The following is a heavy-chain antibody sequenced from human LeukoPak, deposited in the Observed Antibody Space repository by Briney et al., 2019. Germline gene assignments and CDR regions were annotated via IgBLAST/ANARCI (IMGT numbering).Heavy chain of an antibody. CDR2: IWYDGSNK. Sequence: GGSLRLSCAASGFTFSIYGMHWVRQAPGKGLEWVAVIWYDGSNKYYADSVKGRFTISRDNSKNTLYLQMNSLRAEDTAVYYCAKLTIFGVVTPNGMDVWGQGTTVTVSS. CDR3: AKLTIFGVVTPNGMDV. J-gene: IGHJ6*02. V-gene: IGHV3-33*06. D-gene: IGHD3-3*01. CDR1: GFTFSIYG.